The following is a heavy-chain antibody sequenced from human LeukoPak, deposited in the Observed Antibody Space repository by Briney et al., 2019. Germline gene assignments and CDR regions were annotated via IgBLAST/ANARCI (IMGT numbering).Heavy chain of an antibody. Sequence: SGPTLVKPTQTLTLTCTFSGFSLSTSGVGVGWIRQPPGKALEWLALIYWDDDKRYSPSLKSRLTITKDTSENQVVLTMTNMDPVDTATYYCAHRLDYYGSGSYYNWFDPWGQGTLVTASS. CDR2: IYWDDDK. J-gene: IGHJ5*02. CDR3: AHRLDYYGSGSYYNWFDP. D-gene: IGHD3-10*01. V-gene: IGHV2-5*02. CDR1: GFSLSTSGVG.